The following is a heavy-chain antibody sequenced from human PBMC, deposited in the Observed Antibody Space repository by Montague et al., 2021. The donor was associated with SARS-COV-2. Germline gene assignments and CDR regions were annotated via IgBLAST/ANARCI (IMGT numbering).Heavy chain of an antibody. CDR2: ISHSGST. CDR1: AGSISTNSYY. CDR3: ARLWDFYGSGSYKNCWFDP. D-gene: IGHD3-10*01. Sequence: SETLSLTCTVSAGSISTNSYYWAWIRQPPGKGLEWIGSISHSGSTYFNPSPESRLTMSVDTSKNHFSLKLSSVTAADTAVYYCARLWDFYGSGSYKNCWFDPWGQGTRVTVSS. V-gene: IGHV4-39*02. J-gene: IGHJ5*02.